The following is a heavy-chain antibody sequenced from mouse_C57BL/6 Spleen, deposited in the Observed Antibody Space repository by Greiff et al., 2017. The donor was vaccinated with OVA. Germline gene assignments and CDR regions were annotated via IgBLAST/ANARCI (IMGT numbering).Heavy chain of an antibody. CDR2: IDPETGGT. CDR1: GYTFTDYE. V-gene: IGHV1-15*01. Sequence: QVHVKQSGAELVRPGASVTLSCKASGYTFTDYEMHWVKQTPVHGLEWIGAIDPETGGTAYNQKFKGKAILTADKSSSTAYMELRSLTSEDSAVYYCTRGRDDGSLGYWGQGTTLTVSS. CDR3: TRGRDDGSLGY. D-gene: IGHD2-3*01. J-gene: IGHJ2*01.